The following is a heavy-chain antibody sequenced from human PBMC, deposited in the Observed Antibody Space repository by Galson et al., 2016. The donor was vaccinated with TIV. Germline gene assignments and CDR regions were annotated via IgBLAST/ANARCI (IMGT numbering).Heavy chain of an antibody. Sequence: TLSLPCTVSGASIRGGNYYWSWIRQSAGKGLERIGRFYSSGNSDYKPSLRRRVTISGDKSKNQVSLTLPSVTAADTAVYYCARASFGSGTYYHYFDFWGPGILVTVSS. V-gene: IGHV4-61*02. CDR3: ARASFGSGTYYHYFDF. CDR2: FYSSGNS. J-gene: IGHJ4*02. CDR1: GASIRGGNYY. D-gene: IGHD3-10*01.